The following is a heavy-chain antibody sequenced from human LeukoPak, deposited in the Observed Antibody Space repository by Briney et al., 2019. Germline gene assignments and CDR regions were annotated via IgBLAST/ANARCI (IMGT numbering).Heavy chain of an antibody. CDR3: ARDRASTGPREFDY. Sequence: SETLSLTCTVSGGSINGYYWSWIRQPAGKGLEWIGRIYTTGSTSVSTGYHPSLKSRVTMSLDTSKNQFSLKLSSVTAADTAVYYCARDRASTGPREFDYWGQGTLLTVSS. D-gene: IGHD4-17*01. J-gene: IGHJ4*02. V-gene: IGHV4-4*07. CDR1: GGSINGYY. CDR2: IYTTGST.